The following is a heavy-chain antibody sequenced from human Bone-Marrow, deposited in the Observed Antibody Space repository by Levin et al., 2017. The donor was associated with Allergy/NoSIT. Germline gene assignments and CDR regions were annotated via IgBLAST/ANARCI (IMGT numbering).Heavy chain of an antibody. D-gene: IGHD3-10*01. V-gene: IGHV3-53*01. Sequence: GESLKISCAASGFDVNGHYMSWVRQAPGRGLEWVAFIDYDDRTDHADSVKGRFIISRDNSKNTLYLQMNSLRAEDTAMYYCASGYYGSGGYALDDWGQGTLVTVSS. CDR3: ASGYYGSGGYALDD. CDR1: GFDVNGHY. CDR2: IDYDDRT. J-gene: IGHJ4*02.